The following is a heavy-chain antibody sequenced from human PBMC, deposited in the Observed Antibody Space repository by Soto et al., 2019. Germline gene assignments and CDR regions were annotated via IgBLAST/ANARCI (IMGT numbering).Heavy chain of an antibody. D-gene: IGHD5-18*01. CDR1: VFTFSSYA. J-gene: IGHJ6*02. Sequence: HPGGSLRLSCAASVFTFSSYAMSWVRQAPGKGLEWVSAISGSGGSTYYADSVKGRFTISRDNSKNTLYLQMNSLRAEDTAVYYCAKDQNIQLWPRYYYYGMDVWGQGTTVTVSS. V-gene: IGHV3-23*01. CDR2: ISGSGGST. CDR3: AKDQNIQLWPRYYYYGMDV.